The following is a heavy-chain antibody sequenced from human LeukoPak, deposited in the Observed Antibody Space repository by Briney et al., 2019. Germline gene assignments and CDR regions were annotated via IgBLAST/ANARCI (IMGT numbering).Heavy chain of an antibody. D-gene: IGHD3-9*01. Sequence: GGSLRLSCAASGFTFSSYAMSWVRQAPGKGLELVSAISGSGGSTYYADSVKGRFTISRDNSKNTLYLQMNSLRAEDTAVYFCAKDRIRYFDWLSPLFDYWGQGTLVTVSS. CDR3: AKDRIRYFDWLSPLFDY. CDR2: ISGSGGST. J-gene: IGHJ4*02. V-gene: IGHV3-23*01. CDR1: GFTFSSYA.